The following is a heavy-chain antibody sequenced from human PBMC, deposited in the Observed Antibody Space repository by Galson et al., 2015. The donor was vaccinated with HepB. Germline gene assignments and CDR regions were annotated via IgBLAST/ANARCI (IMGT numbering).Heavy chain of an antibody. J-gene: IGHJ6*02. V-gene: IGHV3-30*04. CDR1: GFTFSSYA. CDR2: ISYDGSNK. D-gene: IGHD1-26*01. CDR3: ARDLGGRGRYYYYYGMDV. Sequence: SLRLSCAASGFTFSSYAMHWVRQAPGKGLEWVAVISYDGSNKYYADSVKGRFTISRDNSKNTLYLQMNSLRAEDTAVYYCARDLGGRGRYYYYYGMDVWGQGSTVTVSS.